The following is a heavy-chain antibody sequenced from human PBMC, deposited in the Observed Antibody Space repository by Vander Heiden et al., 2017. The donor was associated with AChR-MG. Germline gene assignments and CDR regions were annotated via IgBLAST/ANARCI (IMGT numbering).Heavy chain of an antibody. J-gene: IGHJ5*02. CDR3: TRDSDDIWTGYYLAFDP. CDR2: IRSKAYGGTT. V-gene: IGHV3-49*05. CDR1: GFTFGDYA. D-gene: IGHD3-9*01. Sequence: EVQLVESGGGLVKPGRSLRLSCTASGFTFGDYAMSWFRQAPGKGLEWVGFIRSKAYGGTTEYAASVKGRFTISRDDSKSIAYLQMNSLKTEDTAVYYCTRDSDDIWTGYYLAFDPWGQGTLVTVSS.